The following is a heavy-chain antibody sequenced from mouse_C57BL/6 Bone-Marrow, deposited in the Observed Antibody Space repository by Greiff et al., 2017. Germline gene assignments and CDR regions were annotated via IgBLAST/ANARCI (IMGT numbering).Heavy chain of an antibody. CDR3: ARGMDY. CDR2: IDPSDSYT. V-gene: IGHV1-69*01. CDR1: GYTFTSYW. Sequence: QVQLKQSGAELVMPGASVKLSCKASGYTFTSYWMHWVKQRPGQGLEWIGEIDPSDSYTNYNQKFKGKSTLTVDTSSSTAYMQLSSLTSEDSAVYYCARGMDYWGQGTSVTVSS. J-gene: IGHJ4*01.